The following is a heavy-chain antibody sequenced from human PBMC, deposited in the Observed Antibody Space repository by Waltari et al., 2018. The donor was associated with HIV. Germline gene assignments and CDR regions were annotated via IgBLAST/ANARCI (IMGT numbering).Heavy chain of an antibody. CDR1: GFIFNTYS. CDR3: ARDSRGSTWSLNWFDP. J-gene: IGHJ5*02. CDR2: SSSSGNFK. Sequence: EVQLVESGGGPVKPGESLRLSCVTSGFIFNTYSMTWVRQAPGKGPRWVSSSSSSGNFKRYADPVRGRFTISRDNAQNSLYLQMNGLRAEDTAIYYCARDSRGSTWSLNWFDPWGQGTLVTVSS. V-gene: IGHV3-21*02. D-gene: IGHD6-6*01.